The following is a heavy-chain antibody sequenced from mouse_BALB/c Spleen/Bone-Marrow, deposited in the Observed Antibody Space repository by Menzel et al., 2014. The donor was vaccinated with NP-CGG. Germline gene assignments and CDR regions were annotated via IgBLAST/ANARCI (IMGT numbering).Heavy chain of an antibody. CDR1: GYTFTSSW. J-gene: IGHJ2*01. D-gene: IGHD2-14*01. V-gene: IGHV1S130*01. CDR3: ARHYRYAYYFDY. Sequence: VQLQQSGSVLVRPGASVKLSCKASGYTFTSSWMHWAKQRPGQGLEWIGEIHPNSGNTNYNEKFKGEATLTVDTSSSTAYVDLRSLTSEDSAVYYCARHYRYAYYFDYWGQGTTLTAAS. CDR2: IHPNSGNT.